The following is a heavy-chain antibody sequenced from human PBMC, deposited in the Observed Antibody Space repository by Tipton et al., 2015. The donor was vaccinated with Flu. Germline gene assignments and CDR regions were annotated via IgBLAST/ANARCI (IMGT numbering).Heavy chain of an antibody. CDR3: VRVQISEGIPAAVFFDL. J-gene: IGHJ5*02. CDR1: GDSFSTDW. D-gene: IGHD2-2*02. V-gene: IGHV5-51*03. Sequence: QLVQSGAEVKEPGESLKISCRASGDSFSTDWIGWVRQMPGTGLEWMGIIWPDDSRGTYSPSFQGQVTISVDKSINTAYLQWSTLKPSDTAMYYCVRVQISEGIPAAVFFDLWGQGTLVTVSS. CDR2: IWPDDSRG.